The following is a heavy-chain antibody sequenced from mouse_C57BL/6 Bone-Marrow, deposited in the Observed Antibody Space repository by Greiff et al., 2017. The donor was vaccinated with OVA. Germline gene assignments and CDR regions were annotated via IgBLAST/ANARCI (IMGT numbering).Heavy chain of an antibody. CDR2: INPYNGDT. V-gene: IGHV1-20*01. Sequence: VQLQQSGPELVKPGDSVKISCKASGYSFTGYFMNWVMQSHGKSLEWIGRINPYNGDTFYNQKFKGKATLTVDKSSSTAHMELRSLTSEDSAVYYWARSNIYYGPYYAMDYWGQGTSVTVSS. CDR3: ARSNIYYGPYYAMDY. J-gene: IGHJ4*01. D-gene: IGHD2-1*01. CDR1: GYSFTGYF.